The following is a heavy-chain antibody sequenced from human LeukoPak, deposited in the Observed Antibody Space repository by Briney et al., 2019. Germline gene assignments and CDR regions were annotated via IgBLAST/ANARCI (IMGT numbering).Heavy chain of an antibody. CDR3: ARGGAAEPGTDP. CDR1: GGSISSGGYS. J-gene: IGHJ5*02. CDR2: IYHTGST. D-gene: IGHD6-13*01. V-gene: IGHV4-30-2*01. Sequence: PSETLSLTCNVSGGSISSGGYSWSWIRQPPGKGLEWIGYIYHTGSTYYNPSLKSRVTILVDRSKNQFSLKLSSLTAADTAVYYCARGGAAEPGTDPWGQGTLVIVSS.